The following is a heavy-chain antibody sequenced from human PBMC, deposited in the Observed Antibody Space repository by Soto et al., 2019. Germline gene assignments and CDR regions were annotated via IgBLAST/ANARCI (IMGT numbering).Heavy chain of an antibody. CDR3: ARADLSWWLVDY. D-gene: IGHD2-8*02. CDR2: IYYSGST. Sequence: SETLSLTCAVSGGSIGGVGYAWSWIRQPPGKGLEWIGYIYYSGSTNYNPSLKSRVTISVDTSKNQFSLKLSSVTAADTAVYYCARADLSWWLVDYWGQGTLVTVSS. V-gene: IGHV4-61*08. CDR1: GGSIGGVGYA. J-gene: IGHJ4*02.